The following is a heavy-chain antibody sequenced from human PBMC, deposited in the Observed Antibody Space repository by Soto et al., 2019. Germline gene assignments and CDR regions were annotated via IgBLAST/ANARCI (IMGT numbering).Heavy chain of an antibody. CDR2: IWYDGSNK. Sequence: PGRSLRLSCAASGFTFSSYGMHWVRQAPGKGLEWVAVIWYDGSNKYYADSVKGRFTISRDNSKNTLYLQMNSLRAEDTAVYYCARSTYTYGMDVWGQGTTVTVSS. CDR3: ARSTYTYGMDV. CDR1: GFTFSSYG. J-gene: IGHJ6*02. V-gene: IGHV3-33*01. D-gene: IGHD1-1*01.